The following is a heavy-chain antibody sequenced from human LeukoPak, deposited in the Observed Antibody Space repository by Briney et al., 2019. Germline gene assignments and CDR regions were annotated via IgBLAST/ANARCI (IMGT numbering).Heavy chain of an antibody. V-gene: IGHV4-34*01. Sequence: PSETLSLTCAVYGGSFSGYYWSWIRQPPGKGLEWIGEINHSGSTNYNPSLKSRVTISVDTSKNQFSLKLSSVTAADTAVYYCARRMWTAAGTRWFDPWGQGTLVTVSS. CDR2: INHSGST. CDR3: ARRMWTAAGTRWFDP. CDR1: GGSFSGYY. D-gene: IGHD6-13*01. J-gene: IGHJ5*02.